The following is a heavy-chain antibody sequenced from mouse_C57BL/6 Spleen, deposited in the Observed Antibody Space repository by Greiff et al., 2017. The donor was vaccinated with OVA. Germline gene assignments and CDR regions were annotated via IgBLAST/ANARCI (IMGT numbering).Heavy chain of an antibody. CDR3: ARLGDY. Sequence: QVQLKESGPELVKPGASVKISCKASGYAFSSSWMNWVKQRPGKGLEWIGRIYPGDGDTNYNGKFKGKATLTADKSSSTAYMQLSSLASEDSAVYFCARLGDYWGQGTSVTVSS. V-gene: IGHV1-82*01. CDR1: GYAFSSSW. CDR2: IYPGDGDT. J-gene: IGHJ4*01.